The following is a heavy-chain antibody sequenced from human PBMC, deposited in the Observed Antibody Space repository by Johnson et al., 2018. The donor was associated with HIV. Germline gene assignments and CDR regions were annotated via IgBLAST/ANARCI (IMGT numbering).Heavy chain of an antibody. Sequence: QVQLVESGGGVVQPGRSLRLSCAASGFTFSSYAMHWVRQAPGKGLEWVAVISYDGSSKYYADSVNGRFTISRDNAKNSLYLQMNSLRAEDTAVYHCARRGNWNYLKSAFDIWGQGTMVTVSS. CDR1: GFTFSSYA. J-gene: IGHJ3*02. D-gene: IGHD1-7*01. V-gene: IGHV3-30-3*01. CDR2: ISYDGSSK. CDR3: ARRGNWNYLKSAFDI.